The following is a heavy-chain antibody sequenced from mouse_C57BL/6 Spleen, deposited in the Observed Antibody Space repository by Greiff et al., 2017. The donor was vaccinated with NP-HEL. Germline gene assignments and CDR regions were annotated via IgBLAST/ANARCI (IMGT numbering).Heavy chain of an antibody. Sequence: VQLQQPGAELVRPGSSVKLSCKASGYTFTSYWMDWVKQRPGQGLEWIGNIYPSDSETHYNQKFKDKATLTVDKSSSTAYMQLSSLTSEDSAVYYCAIGQLRPLFDYWGQGTTLTVSS. CDR2: IYPSDSET. D-gene: IGHD3-2*02. CDR3: AIGQLRPLFDY. V-gene: IGHV1-61*01. CDR1: GYTFTSYW. J-gene: IGHJ2*01.